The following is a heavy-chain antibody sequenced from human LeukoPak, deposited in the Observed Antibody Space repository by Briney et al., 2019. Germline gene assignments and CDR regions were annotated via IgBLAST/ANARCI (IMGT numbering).Heavy chain of an antibody. Sequence: NASETLSLTCAVYGGSFSGYYWSWIRQPPGKGLEWIGEINHSGSTNYNPSLKSRVTISVDKSKNQFSLKLSSVTAADTAVYYCARSSAAGTYYYYYYMDVWGKGTTVTVSS. J-gene: IGHJ6*03. V-gene: IGHV4-34*01. CDR2: INHSGST. CDR1: GGSFSGYY. D-gene: IGHD6-13*01. CDR3: ARSSAAGTYYYYYYMDV.